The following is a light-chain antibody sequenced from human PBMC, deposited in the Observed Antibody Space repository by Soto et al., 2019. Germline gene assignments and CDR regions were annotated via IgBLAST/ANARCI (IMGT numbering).Light chain of an antibody. V-gene: IGKV1-39*01. CDR3: QQSHTIPWT. J-gene: IGKJ1*01. CDR2: ATS. CDR1: QSISTY. Sequence: DIQMTQSPSSLSASVGDRVTISCRASQSISTYLNWYQQRQGEAPNLLIYATSTLQTGVPSRFSGSGSVADFTLTISSLQPEDFATYYCQQSHTIPWTFGQGTKVEIK.